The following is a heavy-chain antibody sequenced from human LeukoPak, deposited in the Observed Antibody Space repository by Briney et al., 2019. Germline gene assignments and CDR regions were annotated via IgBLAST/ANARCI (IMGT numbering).Heavy chain of an antibody. J-gene: IGHJ4*02. Sequence: GGSLRLSCAASGFTFSSYAMSWVRQAPGKGLEWVSAISGSGGSTYYADSVKGRFTISRDNSKNTLYLQMNSLRAEDTAVYYCAKAREYYYDSSGDYWGQGTLVTVSS. V-gene: IGHV3-23*01. CDR2: ISGSGGST. CDR1: GFTFSSYA. D-gene: IGHD3-22*01. CDR3: AKAREYYYDSSGDY.